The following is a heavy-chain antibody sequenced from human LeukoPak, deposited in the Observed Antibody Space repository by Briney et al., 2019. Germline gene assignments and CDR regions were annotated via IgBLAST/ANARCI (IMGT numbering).Heavy chain of an antibody. CDR3: ARVTLWFGEPRNYFDC. Sequence: PSETLSLTCTVSGGSISSSSYYWVWIRQPPGKGLEWIGSIYYSGSTYYNPSLKSRVTISVDTSKNQFSLKLSSVTAADTAVYYCARVTLWFGEPRNYFDCWGQGTLVNVSS. CDR2: IYYSGST. CDR1: GGSISSSSYY. J-gene: IGHJ4*02. V-gene: IGHV4-39*07. D-gene: IGHD3-10*01.